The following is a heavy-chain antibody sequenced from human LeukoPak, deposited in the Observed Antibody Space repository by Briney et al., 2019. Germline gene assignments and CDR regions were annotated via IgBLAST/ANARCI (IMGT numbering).Heavy chain of an antibody. J-gene: IGHJ4*02. Sequence: SETLSLTCTVSGGSIGSSSYYWGWIRQPPGKGLEWIGSIYYSGSTYYNPSLKSRVTISVDTSKNQFSLKLSSVTAADTAVYYCARQALVGATGYDYWGQGTLVTVSS. D-gene: IGHD1-26*01. CDR1: GGSIGSSSYY. CDR2: IYYSGST. CDR3: ARQALVGATGYDY. V-gene: IGHV4-39*01.